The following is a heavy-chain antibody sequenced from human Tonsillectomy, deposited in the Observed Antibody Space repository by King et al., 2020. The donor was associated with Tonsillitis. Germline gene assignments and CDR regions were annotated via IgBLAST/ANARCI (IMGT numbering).Heavy chain of an antibody. Sequence: VQLVESGGGLVQPGGSLRLSCAASGFTFSNFAMNWVRQTPGKGLEWVSVIFSGSSRTFYADSVKGRFTISRDNSKNTLYLQMNSLRAEDTAIYYCAKTGASWQQLADLAYWGQGTLVTVSS. J-gene: IGHJ4*02. V-gene: IGHV3-23*03. CDR1: GFTFSNFA. CDR3: AKTGASWQQLADLAY. D-gene: IGHD6-13*01. CDR2: IFSGSSRT.